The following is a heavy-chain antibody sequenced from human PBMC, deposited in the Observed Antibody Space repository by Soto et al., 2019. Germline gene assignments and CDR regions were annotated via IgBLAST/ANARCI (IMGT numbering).Heavy chain of an antibody. Sequence: ASVKVSCKASGYTFTSYYMHWVRQAPGQRLEWMGWINAGNGNTKYSQKFQGRVTITRDTSASTAYTELSSLRSEDTAVYYCARAPGGPGIAEYWGQGTLVTVSS. V-gene: IGHV1-3*01. CDR2: INAGNGNT. CDR3: ARAPGGPGIAEY. CDR1: GYTFTSYY. D-gene: IGHD6-13*01. J-gene: IGHJ4*02.